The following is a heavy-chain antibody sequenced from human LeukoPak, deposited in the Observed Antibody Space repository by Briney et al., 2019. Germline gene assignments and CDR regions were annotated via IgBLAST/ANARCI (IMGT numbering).Heavy chain of an antibody. CDR2: IYYSGST. D-gene: IGHD3-9*01. Sequence: PSETLSLTCTVSGGSISSYYWSWIRQPPGKGLEWIGYIYYSGSTNYNPSLKSRVTISVDTSKNQFSLKLSSVTVADTAVYYCARRAPYYDILTGYYSVFDYWGQGTLVTVSS. CDR1: GGSISSYY. V-gene: IGHV4-59*08. J-gene: IGHJ4*02. CDR3: ARRAPYYDILTGYYSVFDY.